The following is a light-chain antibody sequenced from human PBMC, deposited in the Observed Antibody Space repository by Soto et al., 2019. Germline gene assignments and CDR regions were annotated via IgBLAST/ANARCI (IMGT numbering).Light chain of an antibody. CDR3: QQYHSIPYT. CDR2: WAS. V-gene: IGKV4-1*01. J-gene: IGKJ2*01. Sequence: DIVMTQSPDSLAVSLGERATINCKSSQSVLYSSDNKNYLAWYQQKPGQPPKLLISWASTRESGVPDRFSGSGSGTDFTLTITSLQAEDVAVYYCQQYHSIPYTFGQGTKLEIK. CDR1: QSVLYSSDNKNY.